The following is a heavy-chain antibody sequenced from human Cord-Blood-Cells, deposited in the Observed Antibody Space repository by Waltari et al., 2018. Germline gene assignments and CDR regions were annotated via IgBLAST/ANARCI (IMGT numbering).Heavy chain of an antibody. Sequence: QVQLVQSGAEVKKPGSSVKVSCKASGGPFSSYAISWVRQAPGQGLEWMGGIIPILGIANYAQKFQGRVTITADESTSTAYMELSSLRSEDTAVYYCARDRQAAPNWFDPWGQGTLVTVSS. V-gene: IGHV1-69*04. J-gene: IGHJ5*02. CDR1: GGPFSSYA. CDR2: IIPILGIA. D-gene: IGHD6-6*01. CDR3: ARDRQAAPNWFDP.